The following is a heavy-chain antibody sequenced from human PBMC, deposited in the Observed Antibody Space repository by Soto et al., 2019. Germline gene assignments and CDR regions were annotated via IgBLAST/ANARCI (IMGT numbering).Heavy chain of an antibody. V-gene: IGHV1-2*02. CDR2: INPNTSAT. CDR1: GYIFTGYF. Sequence: GASVKVSCKASGYIFTGYFIQWLRQAPGQGLEWMGWINPNTSATNYAQKFQGRVTMTRDTSLGAAYMELTSLRPDDTALYYCARITWGRVHYYGMDVWGQGTTFTVSS. CDR3: ARITWGRVHYYGMDV. D-gene: IGHD1-26*01. J-gene: IGHJ6*02.